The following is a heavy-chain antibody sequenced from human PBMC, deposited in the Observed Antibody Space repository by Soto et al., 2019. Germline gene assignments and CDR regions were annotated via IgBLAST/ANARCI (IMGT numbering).Heavy chain of an antibody. V-gene: IGHV1-24*01. CDR3: ATAPTRGVVVAALLPHWFDS. J-gene: IGHJ5*01. CDR2: FDPEDGET. D-gene: IGHD2-15*01. CDR1: GYTLTELS. Sequence: ASVKVSCKVSGYTLTELSMHWVRQAPGKGLEWMGGFDPEDGETIYAQKFQGRVTMTEDTSTDTAYMELSSLRSEDTAVYYCATAPTRGVVVAALLPHWFDSWGQGTLVAVSS.